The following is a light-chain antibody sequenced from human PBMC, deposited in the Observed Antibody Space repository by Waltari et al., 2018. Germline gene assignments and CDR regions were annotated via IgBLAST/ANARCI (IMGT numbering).Light chain of an antibody. CDR3: AAWDDSLHGHWV. Sequence: QSVLTQPPSASGTPGQRVTISCSGSTSNIGSNVVNWYQQFPGKAPKLLIYRSDELPSGVPDRCSGSKSGTSASLAISGRQSEDEAEYYWAAWDDSLHGHWVFGGGTKVTVL. CDR1: TSNIGSNV. CDR2: RSD. V-gene: IGLV1-44*01. J-gene: IGLJ3*02.